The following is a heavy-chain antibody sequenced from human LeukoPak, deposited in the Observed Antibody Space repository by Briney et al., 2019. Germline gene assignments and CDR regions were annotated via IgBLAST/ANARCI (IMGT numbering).Heavy chain of an antibody. CDR1: GFTFSSYS. CDR2: ISGSSRTT. D-gene: IGHD2-15*01. CDR3: ARHSRGSPIDD. Sequence: GGSLRLSCAASGFTFSSYSMHWIRQAPGKGLEWVSYISGSSRTTYYADSVKGRFTISRDNAKNSLYLQMNSLSAEDTAVYYCARHSRGSPIDDWGQGTLVTVSS. J-gene: IGHJ4*02. V-gene: IGHV3-48*04.